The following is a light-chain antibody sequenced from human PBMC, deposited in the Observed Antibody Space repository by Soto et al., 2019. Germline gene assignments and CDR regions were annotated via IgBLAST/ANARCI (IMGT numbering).Light chain of an antibody. CDR2: DAS. V-gene: IGKV3-11*01. Sequence: EIVLPQSPATLSLSPGERATLSCRASQSVSSYLAWYQQKPGQAPRLLIYDASNRATGIPARFIGSGSGTDFTLTISSLEPEDFAVYYWQQRSNWMYTFGQGTKLEIK. CDR3: QQRSNWMYT. J-gene: IGKJ2*01. CDR1: QSVSSY.